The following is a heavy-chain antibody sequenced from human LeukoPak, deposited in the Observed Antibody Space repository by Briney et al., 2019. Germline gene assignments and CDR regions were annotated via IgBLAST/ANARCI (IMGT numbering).Heavy chain of an antibody. D-gene: IGHD3-9*01. V-gene: IGHV3-7*01. J-gene: IGHJ4*02. Sequence: GGSLRLSCAASGFTFSSYWMSWVRQAPGKGLEWVANIKQDGSEKYYVDSVKGRFTISRDNAKNSLYLQMNSLRAEDTAVYYCARDREYYDILTGYLIADYWGQGTLVTVSS. CDR3: ARDREYYDILTGYLIADY. CDR1: GFTFSSYW. CDR2: IKQDGSEK.